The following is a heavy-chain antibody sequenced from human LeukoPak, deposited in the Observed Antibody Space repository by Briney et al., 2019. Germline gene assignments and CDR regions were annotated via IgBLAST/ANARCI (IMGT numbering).Heavy chain of an antibody. CDR3: ARHVEYCGRDCYANAFDI. V-gene: IGHV5-51*01. D-gene: IGHD2-21*02. CDR2: IYPGDSDT. J-gene: IGHJ3*02. CDR1: GYSFTSYW. Sequence: GGSLKISCKGSGYSFTSYWIGWVRQIPGKGLEWMGIIYPGDSDTRYSPSFQGQVTISADKSISTAYLQWSSLKASDTAMYYCARHVEYCGRDCYANAFDIWGQGTMVTVSS.